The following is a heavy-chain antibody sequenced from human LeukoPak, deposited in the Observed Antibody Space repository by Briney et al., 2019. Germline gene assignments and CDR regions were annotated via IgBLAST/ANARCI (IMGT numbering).Heavy chain of an antibody. V-gene: IGHV1-2*02. CDR2: INPNSGGT. CDR3: ARSGYCTNGVCSLFDY. CDR1: GYTFTGYY. Sequence: ASVKVSCKASGYTFTGYYMHWVRQAPGQGVKWMGWINPNSGGTNYAQKFQGRVTMTRDTSISTAYMELSRLRSDDTAVYYCARSGYCTNGVCSLFDYWGQGTLVTVSS. D-gene: IGHD2-8*01. J-gene: IGHJ4*02.